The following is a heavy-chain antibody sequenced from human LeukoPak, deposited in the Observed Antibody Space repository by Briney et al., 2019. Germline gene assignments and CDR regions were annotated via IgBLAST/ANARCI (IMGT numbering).Heavy chain of an antibody. Sequence: TGESLQISCQGSGYRFTSYWIGWVRQLPGKGLEWMGIIYPGDSDTRYSPSFQGQVTISADKSISTAYLQWSSLKASDTAMYYCARPQDSSGYTAFDYWGQGTLVTVSS. CDR2: IYPGDSDT. CDR1: GYRFTSYW. D-gene: IGHD3-22*01. J-gene: IGHJ4*02. V-gene: IGHV5-51*01. CDR3: ARPQDSSGYTAFDY.